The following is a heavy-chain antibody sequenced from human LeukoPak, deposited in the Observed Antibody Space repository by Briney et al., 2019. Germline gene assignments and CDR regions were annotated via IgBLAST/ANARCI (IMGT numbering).Heavy chain of an antibody. CDR3: ARGNRLYTSSWSSLAFDI. D-gene: IGHD6-13*01. J-gene: IGHJ3*02. V-gene: IGHV1-8*01. CDR2: INPISGYI. Sequence: GASVKVSCKASGYTFTSYDINWVRQATGQGLEWMGWINPISGYIGFAQKFQGRVTMTGDTSISTAYMELNSLRSEDAAVYYCARGNRLYTSSWSSLAFDIWGQGTMLTVSS. CDR1: GYTFTSYD.